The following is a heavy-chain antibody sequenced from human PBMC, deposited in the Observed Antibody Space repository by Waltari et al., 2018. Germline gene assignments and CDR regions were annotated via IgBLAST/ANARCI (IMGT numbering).Heavy chain of an antibody. CDR1: GFTFSSYA. CDR2: ISGSGGST. J-gene: IGHJ4*02. Sequence: PGGSLRLSCAASGFTFSSYAMSWVRQAPGKGLEWVSAISGSGGSTYYADSVKGRFTISRDNSKNTLYLQMNSLRAEDTAVYYCAKVSLLWFGELSDYWGQGTLVTVSS. V-gene: IGHV3-23*01. CDR3: AKVSLLWFGELSDY. D-gene: IGHD3-10*01.